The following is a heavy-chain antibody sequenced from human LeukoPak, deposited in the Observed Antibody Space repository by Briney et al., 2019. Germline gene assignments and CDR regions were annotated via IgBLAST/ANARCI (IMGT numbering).Heavy chain of an antibody. D-gene: IGHD2-2*01. Sequence: SQTLSLTCTVSGFSISSGGYYWSWIRQHPGKGLEWIGYIYYSGSTYYNPSLKSRVTISVDTSKNQFSLKLSSVTAADTAVYYCARVFVYCSSTSCSYIDYWGQGTLVTVSS. CDR2: IYYSGST. V-gene: IGHV4-31*03. J-gene: IGHJ4*02. CDR3: ARVFVYCSSTSCSYIDY. CDR1: GFSISSGGYY.